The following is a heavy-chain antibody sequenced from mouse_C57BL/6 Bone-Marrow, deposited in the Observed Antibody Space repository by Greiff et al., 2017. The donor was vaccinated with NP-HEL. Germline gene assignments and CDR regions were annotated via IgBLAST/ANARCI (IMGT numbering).Heavy chain of an antibody. CDR2: ISSGGSYT. CDR1: GFTFSSYG. V-gene: IGHV5-6*02. D-gene: IGHD1-1*01. CDR3: ASDYYGSSYGAY. J-gene: IGHJ3*01. Sequence: DVMLVESGGDLVKPGGSLKLSCAASGFTFSSYGMSWVRQTPDKRLEWVATISSGGSYTYYPDSVKGRFTISRDNAKNTLYLQMSSLKSEDTAMYYCASDYYGSSYGAYWGQGTLVTVSA.